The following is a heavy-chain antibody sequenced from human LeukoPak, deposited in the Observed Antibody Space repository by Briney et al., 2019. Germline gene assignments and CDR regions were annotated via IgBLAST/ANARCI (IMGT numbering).Heavy chain of an antibody. CDR1: GFTVSSNY. V-gene: IGHV3-53*01. CDR3: AREEGKTGYSFDY. J-gene: IGHJ4*02. Sequence: GRPLRLSCAASGFTVSSNYMSWVRQAPGKGLEWVSVIYSGGSTYYADSVKGRFTISRDNSKNTLYLQMNSLRAEDTAVYYCAREEGKTGYSFDYWGQGTLVTVSS. CDR2: IYSGGST. D-gene: IGHD5-12*01.